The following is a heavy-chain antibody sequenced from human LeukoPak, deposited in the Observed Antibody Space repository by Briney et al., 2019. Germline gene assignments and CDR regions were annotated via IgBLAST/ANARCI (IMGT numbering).Heavy chain of an antibody. CDR2: INWNGGST. CDR1: GFTFDDYG. D-gene: IGHD3-16*01. CDR3: ARVFLSSDDYVWGSFLGFDY. V-gene: IGHV3-20*04. J-gene: IGHJ4*02. Sequence: RPGGSLRLSCAASGFTFDDYGMSWVRQAPGKGLERVCGINWNGGSTGYADSVKGRFTISRDNAKNSLYLQMNSLRAQDTALYYCARVFLSSDDYVWGSFLGFDYWGQGTLVTVSS.